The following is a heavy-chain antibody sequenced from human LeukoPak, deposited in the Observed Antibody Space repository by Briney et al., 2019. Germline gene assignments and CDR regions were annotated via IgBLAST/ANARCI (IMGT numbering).Heavy chain of an antibody. D-gene: IGHD3-10*01. J-gene: IGHJ1*01. CDR1: GFTFNNYA. CDR3: AKGVFGSGTYREYFEQ. V-gene: IGHV3-23*01. Sequence: PGGSLRLSCTASGFTFNNYAMSWVRQAPGKGLEWVSASSASGDSPYYADSVKGRFTISRDNSKNTLDLQMNSLRVKDTAVYYCAKGVFGSGTYREYFEQWGQGTLVTVSS. CDR2: SSASGDSP.